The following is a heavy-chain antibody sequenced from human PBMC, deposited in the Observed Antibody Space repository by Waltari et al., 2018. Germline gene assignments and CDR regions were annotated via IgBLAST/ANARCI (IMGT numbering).Heavy chain of an antibody. CDR2: IYPVDSDT. V-gene: IGHV5-51*01. J-gene: IGHJ4*02. CDR1: GYSFTSSW. Sequence: EVQLVQSGAQVKKPGESLKISCTGPGYSFTSSWIDWGRQMPGKGLEWMGIIYPVDSDTRYSPSFQGQVTISADKSISTAYLQWSSLKASDTAMYYCARQSSSSSFHYFDYWGQGTLVTVSS. D-gene: IGHD6-6*01. CDR3: ARQSSSSSFHYFDY.